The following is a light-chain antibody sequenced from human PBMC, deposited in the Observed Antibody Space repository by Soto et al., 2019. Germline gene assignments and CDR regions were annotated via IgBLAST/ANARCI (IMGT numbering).Light chain of an antibody. V-gene: IGLV1-40*01. CDR2: GNH. Sequence: QSVLTQPPSVSGAPGQTVIISCSGSSSNIGAPYDVNWYRQLPGTVPKLLIYGNHNRPSGVPDRFSGSKSGNTASLTISGLQAEDEGDYYCTSFAPGRIYVFGSGTKATVL. CDR3: TSFAPGRIYV. CDR1: SSNIGAPYD. J-gene: IGLJ1*01.